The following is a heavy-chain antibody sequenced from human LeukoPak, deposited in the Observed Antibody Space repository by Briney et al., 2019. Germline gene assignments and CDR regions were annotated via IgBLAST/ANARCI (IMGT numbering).Heavy chain of an antibody. CDR1: GGSISSSSYY. CDR2: VSHSGAT. D-gene: IGHD2-21*02. CDR3: ARSMVTTDRNFDH. J-gene: IGHJ4*02. Sequence: SETLSLTCTVSGGSISSSSYYWAWIRQPPGRGPEWIATVSHSGATQYNPSLTSRLAISLDTSKNLFSLSLNSVTAADTAVFYCARSMVTTDRNFDHWGQGTLVTVSS. V-gene: IGHV4-39*07.